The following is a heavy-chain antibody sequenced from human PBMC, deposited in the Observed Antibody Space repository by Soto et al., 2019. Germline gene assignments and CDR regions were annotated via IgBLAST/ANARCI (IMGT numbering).Heavy chain of an antibody. Sequence: QVQLVQSGAEVKEPGASVKVSCKPSGYTFTRNGISWVRQAPGQGLEWVGWISTNSGNTDYAQKLQGRVTLTTDTSTTTAYLELRSLRSDDTSGYYCARDKDYMLDYWGKGTLVTVSS. J-gene: IGHJ4*02. CDR1: GYTFTRNG. CDR2: ISTNSGNT. CDR3: ARDKDYMLDY. D-gene: IGHD4-4*01. V-gene: IGHV1-18*01.